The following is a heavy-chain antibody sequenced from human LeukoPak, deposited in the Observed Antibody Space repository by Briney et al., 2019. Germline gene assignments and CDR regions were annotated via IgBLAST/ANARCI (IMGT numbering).Heavy chain of an antibody. CDR2: IYPGDSDT. D-gene: IGHD3-3*01. Sequence: ESLKISCKGSGYTFSSYWIGWVRQMPGKGLEWMGIIYPGDSDTRYSPSLQGQVTISVDTSIGTAYLQWSSLKASDTAIYYCARQNDFRLDYWGQGTLVTVSS. CDR1: GYTFSSYW. J-gene: IGHJ4*02. CDR3: ARQNDFRLDY. V-gene: IGHV5-51*01.